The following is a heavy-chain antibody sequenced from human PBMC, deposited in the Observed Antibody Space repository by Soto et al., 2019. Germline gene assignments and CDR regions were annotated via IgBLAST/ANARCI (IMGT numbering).Heavy chain of an antibody. CDR3: ATDSNLWLECFDP. D-gene: IGHD6-19*01. V-gene: IGHV3-23*01. CDR2: ISGSGGST. J-gene: IGHJ5*02. Sequence: GGSLRLSCAASGFTFSSYAMSWVRQAPGKGLEWVSAISGSGGSTYYADSVKGRFTISIDNTKNTLYLQMKILRAEETAAYYCATDSNLWLECFDPWGQGTLVTVSS. CDR1: GFTFSSYA.